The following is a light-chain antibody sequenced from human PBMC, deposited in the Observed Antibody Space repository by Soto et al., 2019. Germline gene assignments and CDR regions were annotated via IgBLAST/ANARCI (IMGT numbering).Light chain of an antibody. CDR1: HDINNF. V-gene: IGKV1-33*01. J-gene: IGKJ4*01. Sequence: DIQVTQSPASLSASIGDRVTITCQASHDINNFLNWYPVKPGRAPKVMIYDASNLETGVPSRFSGRGSGTSFIFTISNLQPEDASRYYCQQYDTEPPLAFGRGTNVEIK. CDR3: QQYDTEPPLA. CDR2: DAS.